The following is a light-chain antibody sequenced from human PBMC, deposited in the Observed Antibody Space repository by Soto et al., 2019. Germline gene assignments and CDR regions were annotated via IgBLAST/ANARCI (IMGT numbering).Light chain of an antibody. J-gene: IGKJ4*01. V-gene: IGKV1-12*01. CDR2: AAS. CDR1: QGLVSW. Sequence: DIQVTQSPSSVSASVGDRVTITCRASQGLVSWLAWYQQKPGKAPKLLIYAASSFQSGVPSRFSGSGSGTDFTLTICSLQPEDFATYYCQQTSSFPLTFGGGTKVELK. CDR3: QQTSSFPLT.